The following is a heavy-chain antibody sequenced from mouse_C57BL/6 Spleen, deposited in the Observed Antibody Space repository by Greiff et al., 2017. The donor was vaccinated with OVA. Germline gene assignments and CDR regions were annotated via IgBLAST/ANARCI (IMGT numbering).Heavy chain of an antibody. CDR1: GYTFTDYE. CDR2: IDPETGGT. D-gene: IGHD3-2*02. J-gene: IGHJ4*01. CDR3: TKQLRPCDVLDY. V-gene: IGHV1-15*01. Sequence: VQLQQSGAELVRPGASVTLSCKASGYTFTDYEMHWVKQTPVRGLEWIGAIDPETGGTAYNQKFKGKATLTVDNSSSTAYMELRRLTSEDAYDCDCTKQLRPCDVLDYWGQGTSVTVSA.